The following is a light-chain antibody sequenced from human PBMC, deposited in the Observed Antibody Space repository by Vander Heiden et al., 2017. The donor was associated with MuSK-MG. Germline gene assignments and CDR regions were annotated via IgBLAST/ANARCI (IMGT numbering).Light chain of an antibody. CDR3: AAWEDSLNGPYV. Sequence: QSVLTQPPSASGTPGQRVTISCSGSSSNIGSNTVNCYQQLPGTAPKLLIYSNNQRPSGVPDRFSGSKSGTSASLAISGLQSEDEADYYCAAWEDSLNGPYVFGTGTKVTVL. CDR1: SSNIGSNT. V-gene: IGLV1-44*01. CDR2: SNN. J-gene: IGLJ1*01.